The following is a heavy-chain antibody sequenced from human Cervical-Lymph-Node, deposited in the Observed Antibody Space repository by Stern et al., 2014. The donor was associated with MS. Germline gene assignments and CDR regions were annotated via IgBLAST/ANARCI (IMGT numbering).Heavy chain of an antibody. J-gene: IGHJ4*02. CDR2: VYYRGDT. CDR1: GDSISSYTHY. CDR3: AKHACTGAACPFDL. Sequence: VQLVESGPGLVKPSETLSLTCAVSGDSISSYTHYWAWIRQPPGKGLEWIGSVYYRGDTYYKPSLKIPFTISVDTSKNHFSLGLNSVTAADTAVYYCAKHACTGAACPFDLWGQGTLVTVSS. V-gene: IGHV4-39*01. D-gene: IGHD2-8*02.